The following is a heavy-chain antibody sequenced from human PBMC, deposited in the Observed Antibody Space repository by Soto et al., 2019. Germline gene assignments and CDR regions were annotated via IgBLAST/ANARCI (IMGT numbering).Heavy chain of an antibody. D-gene: IGHD3-22*01. J-gene: IGHJ5*02. Sequence: QVQLVESGGGLVKPGGTLRLSCTGSGFTFSDYYMTWIRQAPGKGLEWVSYISYGSSYTKYAVSVKGRFTIARDNAKNSLFLQMNNLRTEDAAIYCCARDPNDSSSWWLDPWGRGALVTVSS. CDR1: GFTFSDYY. CDR3: ARDPNDSSSWWLDP. V-gene: IGHV3-11*06. CDR2: ISYGSSYT.